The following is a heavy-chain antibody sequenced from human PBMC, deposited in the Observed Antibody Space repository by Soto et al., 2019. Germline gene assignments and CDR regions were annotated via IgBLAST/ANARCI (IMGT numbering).Heavy chain of an antibody. J-gene: IGHJ6*02. CDR1: GFTFSSYL. D-gene: IGHD3-10*01. CDR2: INSDGSST. V-gene: IGHV3-74*01. Sequence: GGSLRLSCAASGFTFSSYLMHWVRQAPGKGLVWVSRINSDGSSTSYADSVKGRFTISRDNAKNTLYLQMNSLRAEDTAVYYCARDYYGSGSSDYYYYYGMDVWGQGTTVTVSS. CDR3: ARDYYGSGSSDYYYYYGMDV.